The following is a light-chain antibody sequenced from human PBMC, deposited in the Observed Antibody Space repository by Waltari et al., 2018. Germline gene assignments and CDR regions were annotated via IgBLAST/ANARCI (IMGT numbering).Light chain of an antibody. CDR2: GST. CDR1: GSNLGAGYG. Sequence: HSVLTQPPSVSGAPGQRVTIPCTGSGSNLGAGYGVHWYQQLPRAAPKLLIYGSTTRPLGVPDRFFGSTSGTSASLTITGLQAEDEADYYCQSYDTSLSVVFGGGTKLTVL. J-gene: IGLJ3*02. V-gene: IGLV1-40*01. CDR3: QSYDTSLSVV.